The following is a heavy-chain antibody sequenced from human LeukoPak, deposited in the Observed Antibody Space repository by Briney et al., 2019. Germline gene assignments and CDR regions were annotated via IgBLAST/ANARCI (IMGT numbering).Heavy chain of an antibody. CDR3: AREWAYGDYFDY. Sequence: GGCLRLACAASGFTFSSYWMHSVRQAPGKGLVWVSRINSDGSSTSYADSVKGRFTIARDNAKNTLYLQRNSLRAEDTAVYYCAREWAYGDYFDYWGQGTLVTVSS. V-gene: IGHV3-74*01. J-gene: IGHJ4*02. CDR1: GFTFSSYW. D-gene: IGHD4-17*01. CDR2: INSDGSST.